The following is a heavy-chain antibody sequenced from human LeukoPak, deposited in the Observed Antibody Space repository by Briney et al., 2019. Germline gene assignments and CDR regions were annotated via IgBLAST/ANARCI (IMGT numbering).Heavy chain of an antibody. Sequence: GGSLRLSCAVPGFTFPIYSMNSVCEAPRGGLERVAPITATGAATYNADSVQGRFTVSRDNARDSMSLQMNSLRAGDTAVYYCTRGTPTGYNTSWNAYYFDYWGQGTLVTVSS. CDR2: ITATGAAT. D-gene: IGHD6-13*01. CDR1: GFTFPIYS. J-gene: IGHJ4*02. CDR3: TRGTPTGYNTSWNAYYFDY. V-gene: IGHV3-21*01.